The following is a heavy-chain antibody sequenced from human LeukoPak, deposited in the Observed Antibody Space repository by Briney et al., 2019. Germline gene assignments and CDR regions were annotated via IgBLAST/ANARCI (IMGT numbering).Heavy chain of an antibody. CDR2: INHSGST. D-gene: IGHD3-9*01. V-gene: IGHV4-4*02. CDR3: ARVGYDILTGYSDDAFDI. J-gene: IGHJ3*02. Sequence: PSETLSLTCAVSGGSISSSNWWSWVRQPPGKGLEWIGEINHSGSTNYNPSLKGRVTISVDTSKNQFSLKLSSVTAADTAVYYCARVGYDILTGYSDDAFDIWGQGTMVTVSS. CDR1: GGSISSSNW.